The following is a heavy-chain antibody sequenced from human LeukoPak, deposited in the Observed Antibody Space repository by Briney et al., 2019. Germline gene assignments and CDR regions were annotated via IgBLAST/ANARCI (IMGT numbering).Heavy chain of an antibody. D-gene: IGHD3-22*01. V-gene: IGHV4-39*07. CDR2: IYYSGST. J-gene: IGHJ4*02. CDR3: ARAPSYDSTKLGH. CDR1: GGSISSSSYY. Sequence: SETLSLTCTVSGGSISSSSYYWGWIRQPPGKGLEWIGSIYYSGSTYYNPSLKSRVTISVDTSKNQFSLKLSSVTAADTAVYYCARAPSYDSTKLGHWGQGTLVTVSS.